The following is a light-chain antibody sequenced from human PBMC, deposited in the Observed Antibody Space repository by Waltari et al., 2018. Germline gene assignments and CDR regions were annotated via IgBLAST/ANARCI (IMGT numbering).Light chain of an antibody. CDR3: QQYYSTCQ. CDR2: GAS. Sequence: DIQMTQSPSSLSASVGDRVTITCRASQSIGTFLDWYQQKPGTAPKVLIYGASSLQSGVPSRCSGSGSGTDFTLTISSLQAEDVAVYYCQQYYSTCQFGQGTKVEIK. V-gene: IGKV1-39*01. J-gene: IGKJ1*01. CDR1: QSIGTF.